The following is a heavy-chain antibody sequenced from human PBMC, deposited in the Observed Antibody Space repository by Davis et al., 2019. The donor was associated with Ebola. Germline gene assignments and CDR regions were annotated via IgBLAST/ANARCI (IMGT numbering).Heavy chain of an antibody. J-gene: IGHJ6*02. Sequence: ASVKVSCKASGYTFTGYYMNWVRHARGQGLEWMGWINPNSGGTNYAQKFQGWVTMTRDTSISTAYMELSRLRSDDTAVYYCARDQQLRDYYYYGMDVWGQGTTVTVSS. D-gene: IGHD2-2*01. CDR2: INPNSGGT. V-gene: IGHV1-2*04. CDR1: GYTFTGYY. CDR3: ARDQQLRDYYYYGMDV.